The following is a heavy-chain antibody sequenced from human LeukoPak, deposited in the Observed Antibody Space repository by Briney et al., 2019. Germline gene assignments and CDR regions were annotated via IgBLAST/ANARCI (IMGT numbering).Heavy chain of an antibody. D-gene: IGHD3-16*01. J-gene: IGHJ5*02. CDR3: ARDSARERGLWFDP. V-gene: IGHV1-69*06. Sequence: SVKVSCKASGSTFSSYAISWVRQAPGQGLEWMGGIIPIFGTANYAQKFQGRVTITADKSTSTAYMELSSLRSEDTAVYYCARDSARERGLWFDPWGQGTLVTVSS. CDR1: GSTFSSYA. CDR2: IIPIFGTA.